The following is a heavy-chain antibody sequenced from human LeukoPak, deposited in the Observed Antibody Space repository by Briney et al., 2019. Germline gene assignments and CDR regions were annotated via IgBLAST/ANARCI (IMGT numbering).Heavy chain of an antibody. J-gene: IGHJ4*02. Sequence: ASVKVSCKASGYTFTGYYMHWVRQAPGQGLEWMGWIGAYNGNTNYAQKFQGRVTMTTDTSTSTAYMELRSLRSDDTAVYYCARDLGDFDYWGQGTLVTVSS. CDR1: GYTFTGYY. CDR3: ARDLGDFDY. CDR2: IGAYNGNT. D-gene: IGHD3-16*01. V-gene: IGHV1-18*04.